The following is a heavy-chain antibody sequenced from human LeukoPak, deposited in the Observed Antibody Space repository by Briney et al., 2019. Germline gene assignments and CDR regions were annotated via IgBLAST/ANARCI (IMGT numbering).Heavy chain of an antibody. Sequence: SVKVSCKASGGTFSSYAISWVRQAPGQGLEWMGRIIPIFGTANYAQKFQGRVTITTDESTSTAYMEMSSLRSEDTAVYYCARGHITGTVTYLDYWGQGTLVTVSS. J-gene: IGHJ4*02. D-gene: IGHD1-7*01. V-gene: IGHV1-69*05. CDR1: GGTFSSYA. CDR2: IIPIFGTA. CDR3: ARGHITGTVTYLDY.